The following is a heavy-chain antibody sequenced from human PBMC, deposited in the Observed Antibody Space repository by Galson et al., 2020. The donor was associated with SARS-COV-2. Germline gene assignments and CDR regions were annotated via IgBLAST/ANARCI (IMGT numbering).Heavy chain of an antibody. V-gene: IGHV1-18*04. Sequence: FKGPRYTKKKYVISWLRQAPGQGLECMGWISAYNGNTNYAHKLQGRVTMNTDTSTSTAYMEMRRLRSDDTAVYYCARYLLKYGPPYYGMDVWGQGTTVTVSS. CDR3: ARYLLKYGPPYYGMDV. CDR2: ISAYNGNT. CDR1: RYTKKKYV. D-gene: IGHD3-10*01. J-gene: IGHJ6*02.